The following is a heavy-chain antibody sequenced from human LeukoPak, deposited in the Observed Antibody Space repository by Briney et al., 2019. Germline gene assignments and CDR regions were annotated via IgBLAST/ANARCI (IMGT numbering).Heavy chain of an antibody. CDR2: IYYSGST. J-gene: IGHJ4*02. V-gene: IGHV4-59*01. D-gene: IGHD6-13*01. Sequence: SETLSLTCTVSGGSISSYYWSWIRQPPGKGLEWIGYIYYSGSTNYNPSLKSRVTISVDTSKNQFSLKLSSVTAADTAVYYCARLIPPIAAAGPNFDYWGQGTLVTVSS. CDR3: ARLIPPIAAAGPNFDY. CDR1: GGSISSYY.